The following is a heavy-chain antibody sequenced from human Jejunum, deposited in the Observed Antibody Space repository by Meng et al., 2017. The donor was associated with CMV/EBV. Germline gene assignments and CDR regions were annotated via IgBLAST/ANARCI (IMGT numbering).Heavy chain of an antibody. D-gene: IGHD6-13*01. CDR1: DYSFTTYG. CDR3: ARGTQQPDY. Sequence: SCKASDYSFTTYGVGWVRQAPGQGLEWMGWIRPYTGQTVYAQNLQGRVTVTADTSTGTAYMELRSLASDDTAVYYCARGTQQPDYWGPGTLVTVSS. V-gene: IGHV1-18*01. J-gene: IGHJ4*02. CDR2: IRPYTGQT.